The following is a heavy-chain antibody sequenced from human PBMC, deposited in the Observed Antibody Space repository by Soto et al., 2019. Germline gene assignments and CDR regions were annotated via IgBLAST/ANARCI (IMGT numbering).Heavy chain of an antibody. CDR1: GGTFSSYA. J-gene: IGHJ4*02. D-gene: IGHD1-1*01. CDR2: IIPILGTA. Sequence: GASVKVSCKASGGTFSSYAISWVRQAPGQGLEWMGGIIPILGTANYAQKFQGRVTITADESTSTAYMELSSLRSEDTAVYYCARDPPTGTTPFDYWGQGTLVTVSS. CDR3: ARDPPTGTTPFDY. V-gene: IGHV1-69*13.